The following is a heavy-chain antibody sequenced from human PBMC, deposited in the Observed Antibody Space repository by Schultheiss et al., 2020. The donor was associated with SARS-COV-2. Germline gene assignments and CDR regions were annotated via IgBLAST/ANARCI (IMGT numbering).Heavy chain of an antibody. CDR3: ARGDPIEAPYYYYYYGMDV. D-gene: IGHD6-6*01. V-gene: IGHV4-34*01. CDR2: INHSGST. J-gene: IGHJ6*02. Sequence: SETLSLTCAVYGGSFSGYYWSWIRQPPGKGLEWIGEINHSGSTNYNPSLKSRVTISVDTSKNQFSLKLSSVTAADTAVYYCARGDPIEAPYYYYYYGMDVWGQGTTVTVSS. CDR1: GGSFSGYY.